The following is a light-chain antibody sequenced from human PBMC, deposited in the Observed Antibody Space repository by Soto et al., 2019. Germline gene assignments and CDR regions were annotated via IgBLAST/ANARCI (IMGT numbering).Light chain of an antibody. CDR3: QQYSKWPPWT. J-gene: IGKJ1*01. CDR1: QSLSGN. Sequence: EIVMTQSPATLAGSPGETVTLSCRASQSLSGNLAWYQQKPGQAPRLLIFRASTRATGVPARFSGRGSGTEFTLTISGLQSVDFAVYYCQQYSKWPPWTVSPGTMVDSK. CDR2: RAS. V-gene: IGKV3-15*01.